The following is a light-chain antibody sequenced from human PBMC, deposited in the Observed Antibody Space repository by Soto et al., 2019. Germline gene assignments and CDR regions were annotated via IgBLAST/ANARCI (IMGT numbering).Light chain of an antibody. CDR2: PAS. CDR1: QGIGSW. V-gene: IGKV1-12*01. J-gene: IGKJ4*01. Sequence: DIQMTQSPSFVSASIGDRVTITCRASQGIGSWLAWYQQVPGRAPRLLIFPASPFQSGVSSRFRGSGSGTDFTLTSPSLQPEDFATYFGLQANYFPVTFGEGTKVEMK. CDR3: LQANYFPVT.